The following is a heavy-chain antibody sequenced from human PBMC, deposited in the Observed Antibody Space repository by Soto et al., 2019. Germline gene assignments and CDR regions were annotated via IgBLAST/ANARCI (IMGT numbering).Heavy chain of an antibody. Sequence: SETLSLTCTVSGGSISSYYWSWIRQPPGKGLEWIGYIYYSGSTNYNPSLKSRVTISVDTTKNQFSLKLSSVTAADTAVYYCARGGVVTAPFDYWGQGTLVTV. CDR3: ARGGVVTAPFDY. V-gene: IGHV4-59*01. D-gene: IGHD2-21*02. J-gene: IGHJ4*02. CDR1: GGSISSYY. CDR2: IYYSGST.